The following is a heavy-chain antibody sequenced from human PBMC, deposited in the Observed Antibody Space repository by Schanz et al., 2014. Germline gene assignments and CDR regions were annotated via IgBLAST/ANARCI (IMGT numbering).Heavy chain of an antibody. CDR2: ISGSGGST. J-gene: IGHJ1*01. D-gene: IGHD2-21*01. CDR1: GFGFDDYA. V-gene: IGHV3-23*04. CDR3: AREFVN. Sequence: EVQLVESGGGVVRPGGSLRLSCAASGFGFDDYAMSWVRQAPGKGLEWVSAISGSGGSTYYADSVKGRFIISRDNSKNNSKNTLYVQMNSLRAEDTAVYYCAREFVNWGQGTLVTVSS.